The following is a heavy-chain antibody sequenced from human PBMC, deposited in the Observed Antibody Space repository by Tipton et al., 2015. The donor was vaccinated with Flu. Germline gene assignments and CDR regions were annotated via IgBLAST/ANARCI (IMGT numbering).Heavy chain of an antibody. J-gene: IGHJ4*02. CDR3: VKGCRGGGNCYYFDH. Sequence: QLVQSGGGVVQPGRSLRLSCAASGFSLSSYGMHWVRQAPGKGLEWVAAIWYDGSDKYYADSVKGRFTISRDNAKNTLYLQMNSLRAEDTALYYCVKGCRGGGNCYYFDHCGQGTLVTVSS. CDR2: IWYDGSDK. D-gene: IGHD2-15*01. CDR1: GFSLSSYG. V-gene: IGHV3-33*03.